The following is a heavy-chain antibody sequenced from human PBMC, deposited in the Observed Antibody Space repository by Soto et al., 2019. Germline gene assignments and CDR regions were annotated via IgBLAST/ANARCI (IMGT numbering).Heavy chain of an antibody. CDR3: ARDPPPPDY. J-gene: IGHJ4*02. CDR1: GYTFTGYY. V-gene: IGHV1-18*04. Sequence: ASVKVSCKASGYTFTGYYMHWVRQAPGQGLEWMGWISAYNGNTNYAQKLQGRVTMTTDTSTSTAYMELRSLRSDDTAVYYCARDPPPPDYWGQGTLVTVSS. CDR2: ISAYNGNT.